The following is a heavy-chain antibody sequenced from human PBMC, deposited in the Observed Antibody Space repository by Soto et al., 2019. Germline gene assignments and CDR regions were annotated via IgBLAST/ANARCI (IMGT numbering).Heavy chain of an antibody. D-gene: IGHD6-13*01. J-gene: IGHJ6*02. CDR3: AREQIAAAGPEKYYYYYYGMDV. V-gene: IGHV1-3*01. CDR1: GYTFTSYA. Sequence: ASVKVSCKASGYTFTSYAMHWVRQAPGQRLEWMGWINAGNGNTKYSQKFQGRVTITRDTSASTAYMELSSLRSEDTAVYYCAREQIAAAGPEKYYYYYYGMDVWGQGTTVTVSS. CDR2: INAGNGNT.